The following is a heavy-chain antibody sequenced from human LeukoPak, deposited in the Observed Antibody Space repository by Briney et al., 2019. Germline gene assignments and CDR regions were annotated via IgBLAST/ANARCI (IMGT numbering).Heavy chain of an antibody. V-gene: IGHV5-51*01. D-gene: IGHD4-11*01. J-gene: IGHJ4*02. CDR3: ARHSVTTCFDY. Sequence: GESLKISCKGSGYSLTSYWIGWVRQMPGKGLEWMGIIYPGDSDTRYSPSFQGQVTISADKSISTAYLRWSSLKASDTAMYYCARHSVTTCFDYWGQGTLVTVSS. CDR1: GYSLTSYW. CDR2: IYPGDSDT.